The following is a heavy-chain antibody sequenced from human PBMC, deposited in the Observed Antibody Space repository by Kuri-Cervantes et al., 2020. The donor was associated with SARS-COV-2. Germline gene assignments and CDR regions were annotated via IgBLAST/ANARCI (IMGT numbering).Heavy chain of an antibody. CDR3: ARHSGLSGHQAYMDV. D-gene: IGHD3-10*01. V-gene: IGHV4-34*01. J-gene: IGHJ6*03. CDR1: GGSFSDVY. CDR2: INHRGTT. Sequence: GSLRLSCAVSGGSFSDVYWSWIRQPPGQGLEWIGEINHRGTTNYNPSLKSRVTLSVETSENQFSLKLSSVTAADTAVYYCARHSGLSGHQAYMDVWGKGTTVTVSS.